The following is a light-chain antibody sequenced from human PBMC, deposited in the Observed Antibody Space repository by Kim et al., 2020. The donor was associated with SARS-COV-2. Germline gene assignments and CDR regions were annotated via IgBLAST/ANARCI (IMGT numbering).Light chain of an antibody. V-gene: IGKV3D-11*03. CDR2: DAA. CDR3: QQRSNCPPIT. CDR1: QGVGNN. J-gene: IGKJ5*01. Sequence: APGERATLSCRASQGVGNNFASCHQQPAPPPRLLIYDAATSATAIPPRFCGSGAGTDFIPTISSLEAEDFAVDYCQQRSNCPPITFGQGTQLDIK.